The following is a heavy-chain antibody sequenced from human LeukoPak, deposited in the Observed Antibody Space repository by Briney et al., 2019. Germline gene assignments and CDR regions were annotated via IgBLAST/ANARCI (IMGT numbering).Heavy chain of an antibody. CDR2: ISAYNGNT. J-gene: IGHJ5*02. V-gene: IGHV1-18*01. D-gene: IGHD6-13*01. CDR3: ARGDSSWYAPVWFDP. CDR1: GYTFTSYG. Sequence: ASVKVSCKASGYTFTSYGISWVRQAPGQGREWMGCISAYNGNTNYAQKLQGRVTMTTDTSTSTAYMELRSLRSDDTAVYYCARGDSSWYAPVWFDPWGQGTLVTVSS.